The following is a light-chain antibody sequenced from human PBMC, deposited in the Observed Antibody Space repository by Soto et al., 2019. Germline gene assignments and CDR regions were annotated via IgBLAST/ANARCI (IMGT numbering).Light chain of an antibody. Sequence: QSVLTQPASVSGSPGQSITTACTGTSSDVGGYNYVSWYQQYPGKAPRLVISDVSNRPSGVSNRFSGSKSGNSASLTISGLHAEDEADYYCSSYTSSSTYVFGTGPKVTVL. CDR1: SSDVGGYNY. J-gene: IGLJ1*01. V-gene: IGLV2-14*01. CDR3: SSYTSSSTYV. CDR2: DVS.